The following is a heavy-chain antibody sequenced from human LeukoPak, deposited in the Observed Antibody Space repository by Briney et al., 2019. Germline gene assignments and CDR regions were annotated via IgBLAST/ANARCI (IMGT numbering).Heavy chain of an antibody. V-gene: IGHV4-31*02. Sequence: PSETLSLTWPVSGGSISSVGYYWSWIRQHPGKGLEWIGYIYYSGSTYYNPSLKSRVTISVDTSKNQFSLMLSSVTAADTAVYYCARVYPPIVVVLAAMVLDPWGQGTLVTVSS. D-gene: IGHD2-15*01. J-gene: IGHJ5*02. CDR1: GGSISSVGYY. CDR3: ARVYPPIVVVLAAMVLDP. CDR2: IYYSGST.